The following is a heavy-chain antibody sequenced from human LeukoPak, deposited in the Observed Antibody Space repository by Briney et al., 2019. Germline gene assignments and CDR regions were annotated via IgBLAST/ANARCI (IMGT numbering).Heavy chain of an antibody. D-gene: IGHD3-22*01. V-gene: IGHV3-15*01. Sequence: KTGGSLRLSCAASGFTFSNAWMSWVRQAPGKGLEWVGRIKSKTDGGTTDYAAPVKGRFTISRDDSKNTLYLQMNSLKTEDTAVYYCTTYYYDSSGYYYAYDYWGQGTPVTVSS. CDR1: GFTFSNAW. CDR2: IKSKTDGGTT. CDR3: TTYYYDSSGYYYAYDY. J-gene: IGHJ4*02.